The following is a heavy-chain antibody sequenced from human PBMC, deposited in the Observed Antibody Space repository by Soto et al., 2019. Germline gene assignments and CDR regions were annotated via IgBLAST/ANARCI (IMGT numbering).Heavy chain of an antibody. CDR2: MKSKKDGGTT. D-gene: IGHD6-19*01. V-gene: IGHV3-15*01. CDR1: GFTFSNAW. Sequence: GGSLRLSCAASGFTFSNAWMSWVRQAPGKGREWVGRMKSKKDGGTTNYVAPVKGRFTISRDDSKNTLYLQMNSLKTEDTAVYYCTRIAVAGYYFDYWGQGTLVTVSS. CDR3: TRIAVAGYYFDY. J-gene: IGHJ4*02.